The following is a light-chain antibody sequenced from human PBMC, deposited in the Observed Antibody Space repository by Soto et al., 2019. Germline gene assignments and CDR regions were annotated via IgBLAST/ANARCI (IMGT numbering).Light chain of an antibody. J-gene: IGKJ5*01. CDR2: GAS. V-gene: IGKV3-20*01. Sequence: ENVLAQSPGTLSLYQGERATLSCRASQSVSNNYLAWYQQKPGQAPRLLIYGASNRATGIPDRFSGSGSGTDFTLTIGRLEPGDFAVYYCLHYGGSPLTFGQGTRLENK. CDR3: LHYGGSPLT. CDR1: QSVSNNY.